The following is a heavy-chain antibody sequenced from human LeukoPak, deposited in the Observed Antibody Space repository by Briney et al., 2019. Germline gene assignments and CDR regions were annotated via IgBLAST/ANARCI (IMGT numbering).Heavy chain of an antibody. CDR3: ARLPSGDV. CDR2: IYSGGST. Sequence: GGSLRLSCAASGFTFSSYAMTWVRQAPGKGLEWVSIIYSGGSTYYADSLKGRFTISRDNSKNTVYLQMNSLRAEDTAVYYCARLPSGDVWGRGTTVTVSS. J-gene: IGHJ6*02. V-gene: IGHV3-66*04. CDR1: GFTFSSYA.